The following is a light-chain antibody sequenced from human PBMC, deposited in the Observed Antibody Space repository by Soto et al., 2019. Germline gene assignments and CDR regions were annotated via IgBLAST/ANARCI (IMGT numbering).Light chain of an antibody. J-gene: IGKJ5*01. Sequence: EIVLTQSPGTLSLSPGERATLSCRASQSVSSSFLAWYQQKRGQAPRLLIYIASARATGLPGRFSGSGSGTDFTLTISRLEPEDFAVYYCQQYAGSPYTFGQGTRLEIK. CDR2: IAS. CDR1: QSVSSSF. V-gene: IGKV3-20*01. CDR3: QQYAGSPYT.